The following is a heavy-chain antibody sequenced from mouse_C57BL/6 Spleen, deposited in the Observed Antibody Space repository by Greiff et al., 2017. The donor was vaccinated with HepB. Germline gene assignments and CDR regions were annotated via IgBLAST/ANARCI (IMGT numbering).Heavy chain of an antibody. CDR3: ARGRYYYGSSYWYFDV. J-gene: IGHJ1*03. CDR2: IDPSDSYT. V-gene: IGHV1-50*01. Sequence: VQLQQPGAELVKPGASVKLSCKASGYTFTSYWMQWVKQRPGQGLEWIGEIDPSDSYTNYNQKFKGKATLTVDTSSSTAYMQLSSLTSEDSAVYYCARGRYYYGSSYWYFDVWGTGTTVTVSS. CDR1: GYTFTSYW. D-gene: IGHD1-1*01.